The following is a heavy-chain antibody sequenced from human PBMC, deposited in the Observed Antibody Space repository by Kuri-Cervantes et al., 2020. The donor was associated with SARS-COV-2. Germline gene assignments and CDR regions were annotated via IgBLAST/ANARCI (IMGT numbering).Heavy chain of an antibody. CDR1: GGTFSSYA. CDR2: IIPLFGTT. D-gene: IGHD2-2*01. CDR3: ARPYCTSSTCYDGTFDS. V-gene: IGHV1-69*06. Sequence: SVKVSCKASGGTFSSYAVTWVRQAPGRGLEWMGRIIPLFGTTIYAEKFRGRVTLTADKSTNTAYMELSSLRSEDTAVYYCARPYCTSSTCYDGTFDSWGQGALAT. J-gene: IGHJ4*02.